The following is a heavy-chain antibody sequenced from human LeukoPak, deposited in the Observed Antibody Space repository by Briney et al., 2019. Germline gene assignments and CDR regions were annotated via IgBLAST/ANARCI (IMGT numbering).Heavy chain of an antibody. CDR2: IYYSGIT. CDR3: ARLSIAAGVWAFDI. J-gene: IGHJ3*02. D-gene: IGHD6-13*01. CDR1: GGSISGYY. Sequence: SETLALTCTVSGGSISGYYWSWIRQPPGKGLGWIAYIYYSGITNYNPSLKSRVTISVDTSKNQFSLKLNSVTAADTAVYYCARLSIAAGVWAFDIWGQGTMVTVSS. V-gene: IGHV4-59*08.